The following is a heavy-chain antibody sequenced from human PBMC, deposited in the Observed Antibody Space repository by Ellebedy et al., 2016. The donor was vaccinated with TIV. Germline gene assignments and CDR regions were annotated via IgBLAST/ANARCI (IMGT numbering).Heavy chain of an antibody. V-gene: IGHV1-46*01. CDR2: INPSGGST. CDR1: GYTFSNYY. D-gene: IGHD6-6*01. J-gene: IGHJ4*02. Sequence: ASVKVSXXASGYTFSNYYMHWVRQSPGQGLEWMGVINPSGGSTSYAQNFQGRVTMTRATSTSTVYMELRSLRSEDTAVYYCARENSSSSNGAYVYWGQGTLVTVSS. CDR3: ARENSSSSNGAYVY.